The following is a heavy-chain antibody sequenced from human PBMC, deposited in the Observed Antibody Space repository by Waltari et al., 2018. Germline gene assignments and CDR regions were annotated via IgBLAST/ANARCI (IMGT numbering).Heavy chain of an antibody. CDR2: IYTSGST. CDR3: ARYNWNYVEYFDY. CDR1: GGSISSGSYY. V-gene: IGHV4-61*09. Sequence: QVQLQESGPGLVKPSQTLSLTCTVSGGSISSGSYYWSWNRQPAGKGLEWIGYIYTSGSTNYNPSLKSRVTISVDTSKNQFSLKLSSVTAADTAVYYCARYNWNYVEYFDYWGQGTLVTVSS. J-gene: IGHJ4*02. D-gene: IGHD1-7*01.